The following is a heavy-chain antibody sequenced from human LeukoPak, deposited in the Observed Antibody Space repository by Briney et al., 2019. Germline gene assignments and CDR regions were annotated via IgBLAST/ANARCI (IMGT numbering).Heavy chain of an antibody. Sequence: QPGGSLRLSCGASGFTFSSYWMHWVRQAPGKGLVWVSRINNDGSSTSYADSVKGRFTISRDNAKNSLYLQMNSLRAEDTAVYYCARDPPYYDSSGYYYENGYYFDYWGQGTLVTVSS. D-gene: IGHD3-22*01. CDR1: GFTFSSYW. CDR3: ARDPPYYDSSGYYYENGYYFDY. CDR2: INNDGSST. J-gene: IGHJ4*02. V-gene: IGHV3-74*01.